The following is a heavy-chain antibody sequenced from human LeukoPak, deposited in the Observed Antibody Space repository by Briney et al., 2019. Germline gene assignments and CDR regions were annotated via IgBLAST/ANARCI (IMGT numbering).Heavy chain of an antibody. CDR2: VVGGGGTT. D-gene: IGHD6-19*01. CDR3: AKARLSTGWAYNDY. CDR1: GFTFDNYA. J-gene: IGHJ4*02. V-gene: IGHV3-23*01. Sequence: GGSLRLSCAASGFTFDNYAMSWVRQAPGKGLEWVSAVVGGGGTTFYADSVKGRFTISRDNSKNTVYLQINSLRGEDTAVYYCAKARLSTGWAYNDYWGQGALVTVSS.